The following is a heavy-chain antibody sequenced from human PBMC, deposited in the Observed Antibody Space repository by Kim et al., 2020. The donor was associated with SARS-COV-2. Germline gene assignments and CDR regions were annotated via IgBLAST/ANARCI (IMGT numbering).Heavy chain of an antibody. V-gene: IGHV1-3*04. CDR2: INTGNGDI. D-gene: IGHD3-10*01. CDR1: GYTFTSHG. J-gene: IGHJ4*02. Sequence: SVKVSCKASGYTFTSHGIHWVRQAPGQGLEWMGWINTGNGDIKSSQKFQGRVTIFRDTSASTASMELSSLRSEDTAMYYCARGASGTLDYWGQGNLVTVSS. CDR3: ARGASGTLDY.